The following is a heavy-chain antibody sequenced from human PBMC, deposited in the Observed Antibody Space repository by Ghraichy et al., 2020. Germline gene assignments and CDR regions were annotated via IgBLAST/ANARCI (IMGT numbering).Heavy chain of an antibody. V-gene: IGHV4-38-2*02. J-gene: IGHJ6*02. CDR3: ASRVGDTPNYYNAMDV. CDR2: MYHDGHT. Sequence: ESLNISCTVSGGSINSLYYWGWIRQSPGKGLEWIGSMYHDGHTYYSPSIKSRVTISVDMSKKQFSLKVDSVTATDTAVYFCASRVGDTPNYYNAMDVWGQGTTVTVSS. CDR1: GGSINSLYY. D-gene: IGHD1-26*01.